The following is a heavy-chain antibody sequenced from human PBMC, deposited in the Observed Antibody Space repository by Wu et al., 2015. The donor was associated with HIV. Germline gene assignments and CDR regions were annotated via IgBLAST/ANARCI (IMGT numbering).Heavy chain of an antibody. J-gene: IGHJ4*02. CDR2: ISAYNDET. CDR3: ACSGGRVDYFDY. V-gene: IGHV1-18*04. Sequence: QVHLVQSGAEVKKPGSSVKVSCKTSGDTFNFYALNWVRQAPGQGLEWLGWISAYNDETKFSHRLQGGVILTTDTSTSTAYLELTNLRSEDTAVYYCACSGGRVDYFDYWGQGTLVTVSS. D-gene: IGHD2-15*01. CDR1: GDTFNFYA.